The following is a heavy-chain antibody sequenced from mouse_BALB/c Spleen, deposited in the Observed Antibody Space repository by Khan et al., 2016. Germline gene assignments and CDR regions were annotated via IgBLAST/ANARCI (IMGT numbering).Heavy chain of an antibody. Sequence: QVQLQQSGAELVRPGSSVKISGKASGYASSSYWMTWVKQRPGQGLEWIGQIYPGDGDTSYNGKFKGKATLIADKSSSTAYMQLSSSISEDSAVYFCARRAMDYWGQGSSVTVSS. J-gene: IGHJ4*01. CDR1: GYASSSYW. V-gene: IGHV1-80*01. CDR2: IYPGDGDT. CDR3: ARRAMDY.